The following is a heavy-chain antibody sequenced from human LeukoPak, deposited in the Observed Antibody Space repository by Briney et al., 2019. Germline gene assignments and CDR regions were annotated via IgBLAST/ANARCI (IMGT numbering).Heavy chain of an antibody. D-gene: IGHD1-26*01. CDR1: GYNFTTYW. J-gene: IGHJ4*02. CDR2: ICPGDSDT. Sequence: GEPLQISCKGSGYNFTTYWIGWVRQMPGKGLEWMGIICPGDSDTRYSPSFQGQVTISGDKSINTAYLQWSSLKASDAAMYYCARRASYPYYFDYWGQGTLVTVSS. V-gene: IGHV5-51*01. CDR3: ARRASYPYYFDY.